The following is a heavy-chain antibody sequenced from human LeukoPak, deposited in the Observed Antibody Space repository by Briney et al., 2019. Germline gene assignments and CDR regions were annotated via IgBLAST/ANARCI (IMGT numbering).Heavy chain of an antibody. Sequence: PGGSLRLSCAASGFSFSDYYMSWIRQEPGRGLVGVSYISSSGSTIYYADSVKGRLTISRDNAKNSLYLKMSCLRAEDTAVYYCARGYAGYAPKLDPWRQATLVTVSS. CDR2: ISSSGSTI. J-gene: IGHJ5*02. CDR3: ARGYAGYAPKLDP. V-gene: IGHV3-11*01. CDR1: GFSFSDYY. D-gene: IGHD2-8*01.